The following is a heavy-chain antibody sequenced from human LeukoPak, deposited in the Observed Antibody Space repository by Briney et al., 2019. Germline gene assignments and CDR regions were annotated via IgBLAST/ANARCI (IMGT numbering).Heavy chain of an antibody. CDR3: ASCPMVGGVIKNYFDY. V-gene: IGHV1-69*13. J-gene: IGHJ4*02. CDR2: IIPIFGTA. CDR1: GGTFSSYA. D-gene: IGHD3-10*01. Sequence: SVEVSCKASGGTFSSYAISWVRQAPGQGLEWMGGIIPIFGTANYAQKFQGRVAITADESTSTAYMELSSLRSEDTAVYYCASCPMVGGVIKNYFDYWGQGTLVTVSS.